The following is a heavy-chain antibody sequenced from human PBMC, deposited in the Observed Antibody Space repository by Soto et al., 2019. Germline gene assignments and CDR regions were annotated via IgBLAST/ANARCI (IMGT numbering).Heavy chain of an antibody. Sequence: QVQLQQWGAGLLKPSETLSLTCNVSGEPCRGYYWSRLGQTPGKGLGWVGEINHDGKRSTNPSLSSLPTRAVDAPKQPCSLRMSSVTAGDTVVYYCARNAAFACVGDCYSYFDLWGPGTLVTVSS. V-gene: IGHV4-34*04. J-gene: IGHJ2*01. CDR2: INHDGKR. D-gene: IGHD2-21*02. CDR1: GEPCRGYY. CDR3: ARNAAFACVGDCYSYFDL.